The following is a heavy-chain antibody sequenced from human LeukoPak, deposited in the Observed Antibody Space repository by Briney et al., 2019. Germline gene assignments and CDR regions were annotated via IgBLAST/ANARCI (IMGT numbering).Heavy chain of an antibody. CDR2: IIPIFGTA. CDR3: ARDLSYSSGWCDY. D-gene: IGHD6-19*01. J-gene: IGHJ4*02. Sequence: ASVKVSCKASGGTFSSYAISWVQQAPGQGLEWMGGIIPIFGTANYAQKFQGRVTITTDESTSTAYMELSSLRSEDTAVYYCARDLSYSSGWCDYWGQGTLVTVSS. CDR1: GGTFSSYA. V-gene: IGHV1-69*05.